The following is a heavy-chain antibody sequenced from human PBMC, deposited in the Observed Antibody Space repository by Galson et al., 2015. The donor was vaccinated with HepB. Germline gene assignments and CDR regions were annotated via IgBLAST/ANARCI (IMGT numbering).Heavy chain of an antibody. CDR3: AKGTTDVDY. CDR1: GFTFSSLG. D-gene: IGHD1-1*01. V-gene: IGHV3-23*01. Sequence: SLRLSCAATGFTFSSLGMTWVRQAPGKGLECVAAIGVNARRTDYADSVKGRFTISRDNSRSMLYLQMNNLRAEDTAVYYCAKGTTDVDYWGQGTLVTVSS. J-gene: IGHJ4*02. CDR2: IGVNARRT.